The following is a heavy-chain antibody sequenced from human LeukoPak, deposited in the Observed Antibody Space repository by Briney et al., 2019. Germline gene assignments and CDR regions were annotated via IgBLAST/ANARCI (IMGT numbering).Heavy chain of an antibody. V-gene: IGHV3-74*03. D-gene: IGHD3-22*01. J-gene: IGHJ4*02. Sequence: PGGSLRLSCAPSGFTFSSYWMHWVRHTPGKGLVWVSRLDTDGSSIKYAASVKGRFTISRDNAKNTLYLQMNSLRAEDTAVYYCARGGAASGYYYTLGWGQGALVTVSS. CDR3: ARGGAASGYYYTLG. CDR1: GFTFSSYW. CDR2: LDTDGSSI.